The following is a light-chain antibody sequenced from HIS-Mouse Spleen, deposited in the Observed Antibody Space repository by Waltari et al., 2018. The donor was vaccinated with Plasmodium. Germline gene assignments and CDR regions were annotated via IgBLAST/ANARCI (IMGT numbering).Light chain of an antibody. Sequence: EIVMTQSPATLSVSPGERATLSCRASQSGSSNLAWYQQKPGTAPRLLIYGASTRATGIPARFSGSGSGTEFTLTISSLQSEDFAVYYCQQYNNWSFTFGPGTKVDIK. CDR2: GAS. J-gene: IGKJ3*01. V-gene: IGKV3-15*01. CDR1: QSGSSN. CDR3: QQYNNWSFT.